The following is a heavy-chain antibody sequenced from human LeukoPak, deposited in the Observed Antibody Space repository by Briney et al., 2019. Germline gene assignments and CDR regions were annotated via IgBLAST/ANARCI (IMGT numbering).Heavy chain of an antibody. CDR3: ARHGRGLVATTVGDYYYYMDV. Sequence: SETLSLTCTVSGGSISSSSYYWGWIRQPPGKGLEWIGNIYYSGSTYYNPSLKSRVTISVDTSKNQFSLKLSSVTAADTAVYYCARHGRGLVATTVGDYYYYMDVWGKGTTVTVSS. J-gene: IGHJ6*03. CDR2: IYYSGST. CDR1: GGSISSSSYY. D-gene: IGHD5-12*01. V-gene: IGHV4-39*01.